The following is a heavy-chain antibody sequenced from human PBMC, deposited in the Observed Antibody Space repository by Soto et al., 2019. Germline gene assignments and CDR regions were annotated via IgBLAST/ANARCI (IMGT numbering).Heavy chain of an antibody. Sequence: EVQLVESGGGLVQPGGSLRLSCAASGFTFSSYSMNWVRQAPWKGLEWVSYISSSSSTIYYADSVKGRFTISRDNAKNSLYLQMNSLRAEDTDAYYCARDQTYGDYDLLDPWGQGTLVTVSS. CDR2: ISSSSSTI. V-gene: IGHV3-48*01. CDR3: ARDQTYGDYDLLDP. J-gene: IGHJ5*02. CDR1: GFTFSSYS. D-gene: IGHD4-17*01.